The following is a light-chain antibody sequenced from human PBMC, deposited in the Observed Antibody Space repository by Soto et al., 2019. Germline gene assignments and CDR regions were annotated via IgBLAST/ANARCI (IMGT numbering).Light chain of an antibody. Sequence: DSQMTQSPSSLSASVGDRVTITCRASQSISSYLNWYQQKPGKAPKLLMYAASSLQSGVPSSFSGSGSGTDCTLTISSLQPEDFATYYCQECYSSPYTFGLGTKLESK. CDR3: QECYSSPYT. J-gene: IGKJ2*01. CDR2: AAS. V-gene: IGKV1-39*01. CDR1: QSISSY.